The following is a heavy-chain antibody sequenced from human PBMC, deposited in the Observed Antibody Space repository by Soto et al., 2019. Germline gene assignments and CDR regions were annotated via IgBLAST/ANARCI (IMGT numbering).Heavy chain of an antibody. J-gene: IGHJ4*02. CDR2: IYYSGST. V-gene: IGHV4-31*03. D-gene: IGHD3-22*01. CDR1: GGSISSGGYY. CDR3: ARAHSGYYYYDLDY. Sequence: SETLSLTCTVSGGSISSGGYYWSWIRQHPGKGLEWIGYIYYSGSTYYNPSLKSRVTISVDTSKNQFSLKLSSVTAADTAVYYCARAHSGYYYYDLDYWGQGTLVIVSS.